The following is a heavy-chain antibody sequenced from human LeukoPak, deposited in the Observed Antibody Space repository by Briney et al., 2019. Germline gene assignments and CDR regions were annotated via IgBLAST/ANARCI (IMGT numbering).Heavy chain of an antibody. D-gene: IGHD1-26*01. V-gene: IGHV3-7*01. CDR2: MKGDGSEK. J-gene: IGHJ4*02. Sequence: GGSLRLSCAASGFSFSSYWMSWVRQAPGKGLEWVASMKGDGSEKYYVDSVKGRFSISRDNTKNSLYLQVNSLRDEDAAVYYCARAPGSYYDYWGQGTLIIVSS. CDR3: ARAPGSYYDY. CDR1: GFSFSSYW.